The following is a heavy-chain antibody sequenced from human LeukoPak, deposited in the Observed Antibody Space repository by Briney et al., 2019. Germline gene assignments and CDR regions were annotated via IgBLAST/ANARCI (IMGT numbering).Heavy chain of an antibody. D-gene: IGHD3-22*01. Sequence: SETLSLTCTVSGGSISSGSYYWSWIRQPAGKGLEWIGRIYNSGSTNYNPSLKSRVTMSVDTSKNQFSLKLRSVTAADTAVYYCARDGRTYYDSERLSNWGQGTLVTVSS. CDR3: ARDGRTYYDSERLSN. CDR1: GGSISSGSYY. CDR2: IYNSGST. J-gene: IGHJ4*02. V-gene: IGHV4-61*02.